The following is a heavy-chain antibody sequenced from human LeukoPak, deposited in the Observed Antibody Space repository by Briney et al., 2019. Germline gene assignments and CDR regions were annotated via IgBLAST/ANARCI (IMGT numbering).Heavy chain of an antibody. CDR1: GFTFSDYY. V-gene: IGHV3-11*01. CDR3: AKVRVGILTGYSSGE. D-gene: IGHD3-9*01. Sequence: GGSLRLSCAASGFTFSDYYMSWIRQAPGKGLEWVSYISSSGSTIYYADSVKGRFTISRDNSKNTLYLQMNSLRAEDTAVYYCAKVRVGILTGYSSGEWGQGTLVTVSS. J-gene: IGHJ4*02. CDR2: ISSSGSTI.